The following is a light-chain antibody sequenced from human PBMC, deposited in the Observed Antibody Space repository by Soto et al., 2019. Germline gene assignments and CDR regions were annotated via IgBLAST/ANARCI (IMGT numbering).Light chain of an antibody. CDR1: SSDVGGYNY. CDR2: DVT. V-gene: IGLV2-14*01. CDR3: CSYTTSNTRQIV. Sequence: QSVLTQPASVSGSPGQSITISCTGTSSDVGGYNYVSWYQQQPGKAPKFMIYDVTNRPSGVSNRFSGSKSGNTASLTISGLQAEDEADYYSCSYTTSNTRQIVFGTGTKVTV. J-gene: IGLJ1*01.